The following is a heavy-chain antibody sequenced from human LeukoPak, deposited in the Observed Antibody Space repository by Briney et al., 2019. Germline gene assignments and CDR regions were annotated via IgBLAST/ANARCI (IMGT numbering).Heavy chain of an antibody. CDR1: GGSISSGDYY. CDR3: ARVRSSGYDFDY. V-gene: IGHV4-30-4*01. CDR2: IYYSGST. D-gene: IGHD3-22*01. J-gene: IGHJ4*02. Sequence: SQTLSLTCTVSGGSISSGDYYWSWIRQPPGKGPEWIGYIYYSGSTYYNPSLKSRVTISVDTSNNQFSLKLSSVTAADTAVYYCARVRSSGYDFDYWGQGTLVTVSS.